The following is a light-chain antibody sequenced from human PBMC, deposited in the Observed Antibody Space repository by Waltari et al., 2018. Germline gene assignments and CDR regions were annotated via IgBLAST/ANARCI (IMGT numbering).Light chain of an antibody. V-gene: IGLV2-23*02. CDR2: EVS. CDR1: SSDVGSYNL. CDR3: CSYAGSSTVV. Sequence: QSALTQPASVSGSPGQSITISCTGTSSDVGSYNLVSWYQQHPGKAPKLMIYEVSKRPSGVSNRFSGSKSGNTASLTISGLQAEDEADYYCCSYAGSSTVVLGGGTKLTVL. J-gene: IGLJ2*01.